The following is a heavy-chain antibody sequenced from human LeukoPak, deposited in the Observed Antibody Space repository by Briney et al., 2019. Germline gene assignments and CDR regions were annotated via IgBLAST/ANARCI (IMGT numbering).Heavy chain of an antibody. CDR2: INHSGST. D-gene: IGHD2-21*02. J-gene: IGHJ3*02. Sequence: SETLSLTCAVYGGSFSGYYWSWIRQPPGKGLEWIGEINHSGSTNYNPSLKSRVTISVDTSKNQFSLKLSSVTAADTAVYYCARLHNCGGDCGHAFDIWGQGTMVTVSS. CDR1: GGSFSGYY. V-gene: IGHV4-34*01. CDR3: ARLHNCGGDCGHAFDI.